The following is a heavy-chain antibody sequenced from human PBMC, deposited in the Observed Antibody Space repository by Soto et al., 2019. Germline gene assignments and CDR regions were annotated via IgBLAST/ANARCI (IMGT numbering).Heavy chain of an antibody. J-gene: IGHJ4*02. CDR2: INHSGST. Sequence: QVQLQQWGAGLLKPSETLSLTCAVYGGSFSGYYWSWIRQPPGKGLEWIGEINHSGSTNYNPSLKSRVTKSVDPSKNEFSQKLSSVAAADTAFYYCARGGVGLRYFDWLIKPYYFAYWGRGTLVTVSS. D-gene: IGHD3-9*01. CDR1: GGSFSGYY. V-gene: IGHV4-34*01. CDR3: ARGGVGLRYFDWLIKPYYFAY.